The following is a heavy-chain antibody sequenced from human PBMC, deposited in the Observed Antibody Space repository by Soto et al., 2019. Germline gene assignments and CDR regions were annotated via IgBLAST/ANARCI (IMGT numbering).Heavy chain of an antibody. CDR1: GFTFSDYA. J-gene: IGHJ4*02. Sequence: GGSLRLSCAASGFTFSDYAMSWVRQAPGKGLEWVSVINSDGSSTSYADSVKGRFTISRENAKNTLYLQMNSLRAEDTAVYYCARGPGLDYWGQGTLVTVSS. V-gene: IGHV3-74*01. CDR2: INSDGSST. CDR3: ARGPGLDY.